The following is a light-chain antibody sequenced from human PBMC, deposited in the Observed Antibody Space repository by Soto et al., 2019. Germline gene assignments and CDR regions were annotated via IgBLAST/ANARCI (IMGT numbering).Light chain of an antibody. J-gene: IGLJ3*02. Sequence: QSVLTQPASVSGSPGQSITISCTGSSSDVGSFNLVSWYQQYPGKAPKLILYEVNKRPSGVSNRFSGSKSGNTASLTISGLQAEDEADYYCCSYAGSRWVFGGGTKLTVL. CDR3: CSYAGSRWV. V-gene: IGLV2-23*02. CDR1: SSDVGSFNL. CDR2: EVN.